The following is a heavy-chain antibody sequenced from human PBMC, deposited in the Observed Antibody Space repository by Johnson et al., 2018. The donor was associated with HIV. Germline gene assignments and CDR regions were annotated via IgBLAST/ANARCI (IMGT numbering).Heavy chain of an antibody. Sequence: QVQLVESGGGVVQPGRSLRLSCAASGFTFSSYAMHWVRQAPGKGLEWVAVISYDGSNKYYADYVKGRFTISRDNSKNTLYLQMNSLRAEDTAVYYCARENSSGYHDAFDICGQGTLVTVSS. J-gene: IGHJ3*02. CDR1: GFTFSSYA. CDR2: ISYDGSNK. CDR3: ARENSSGYHDAFDI. V-gene: IGHV3-30-3*01. D-gene: IGHD3-22*01.